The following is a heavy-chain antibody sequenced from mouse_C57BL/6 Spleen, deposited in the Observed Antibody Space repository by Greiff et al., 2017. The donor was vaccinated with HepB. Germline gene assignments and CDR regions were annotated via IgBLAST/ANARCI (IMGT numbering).Heavy chain of an antibody. D-gene: IGHD1-3*01. Sequence: QVQLQQPGAELVKPGASVKMSCKASGYTFTSYWITWVKQRPGQGLEWIGDIYPGSGSTNYNEKFKSKATMTVDTSSSTAYMQLNSLTSEDSAVYYCAREEDNYEGDYYAMDYWGQGTSVTVSS. J-gene: IGHJ4*01. CDR3: AREEDNYEGDYYAMDY. CDR2: IYPGSGST. V-gene: IGHV1-55*01. CDR1: GYTFTSYW.